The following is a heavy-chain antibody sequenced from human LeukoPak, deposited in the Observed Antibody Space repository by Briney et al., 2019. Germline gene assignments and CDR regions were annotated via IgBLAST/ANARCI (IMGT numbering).Heavy chain of an antibody. V-gene: IGHV3-23*01. Sequence: GGSLRLSCAASGFSFSSFWMSWVRQAPGKGLEWVSVLSDSGASTYYADSVKGRFTISRDNSKNTLYLQMNSLRADDTAVYYCANSYAPSLYFTNWYPAYWGQGALVTVSS. J-gene: IGHJ4*02. CDR1: GFSFSSFW. D-gene: IGHD1-1*01. CDR2: LSDSGAST. CDR3: ANSYAPSLYFTNWYPAY.